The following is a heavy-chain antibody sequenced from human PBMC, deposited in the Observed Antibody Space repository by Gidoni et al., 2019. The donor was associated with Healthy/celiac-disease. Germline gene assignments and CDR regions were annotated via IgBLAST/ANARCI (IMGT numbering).Heavy chain of an antibody. Sequence: VQLQESGPGLVKPSETLSLTCTGSGGSISSYYWRWSRQPPGKGLEWIGYIYYSGSTNYNPSLKSRVTISVDTSKNQFSLKLSSVTAADTAVYYCARDSSSSSLDYWGQGTLVTVSS. J-gene: IGHJ4*02. CDR1: GGSISSYY. CDR2: IYYSGST. D-gene: IGHD6-6*01. CDR3: ARDSSSSSLDY. V-gene: IGHV4-59*01.